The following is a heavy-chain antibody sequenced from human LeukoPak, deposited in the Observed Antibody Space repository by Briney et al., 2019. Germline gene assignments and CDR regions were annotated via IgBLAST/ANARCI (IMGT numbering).Heavy chain of an antibody. V-gene: IGHV3-74*01. J-gene: IGHJ4*02. CDR2: INHDGTGT. CDR1: GFTFTNYW. D-gene: IGHD1-26*01. CDR3: ATGSEY. Sequence: GGSLRLSCAASGFTFTNYWMHWVRQAPGKGLVWVSGINHDGTGTYYADSVKGRFTISRDNAKNTVDLQMNGLRAEDTTVYYCATGSEYWGQGPLATV.